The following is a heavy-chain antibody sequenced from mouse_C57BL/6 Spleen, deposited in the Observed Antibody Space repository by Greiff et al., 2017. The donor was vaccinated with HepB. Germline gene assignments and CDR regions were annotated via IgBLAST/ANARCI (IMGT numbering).Heavy chain of an antibody. D-gene: IGHD1-2*01. Sequence: VQLQQPGAELVRPGTSVKLSCKASGYTFTSYWMHWVKQRPGQGLEWIGVIDPSDSYTNYNQKFKGKATLTVDTSSSTAYMQLSSLTSEDSAVYYCAGGYNGYVGGLNYCGQGTTLTVSS. V-gene: IGHV1-59*01. J-gene: IGHJ2*01. CDR3: AGGYNGYVGGLNY. CDR1: GYTFTSYW. CDR2: IDPSDSYT.